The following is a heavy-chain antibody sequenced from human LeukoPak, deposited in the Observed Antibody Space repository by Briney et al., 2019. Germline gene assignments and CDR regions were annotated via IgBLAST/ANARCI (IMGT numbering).Heavy chain of an antibody. Sequence: GGSLRLSCAASGFTFSGSAMHWVRQASGKGLEWVGRIRSKANSYATAYAAPVKGRFTISRDDSKNTAYLQMNSLKTEDTAVYYCTRRPGTTGTAFDIWGQGTMVTVSS. J-gene: IGHJ3*02. CDR3: TRRPGTTGTAFDI. CDR2: IRSKANSYAT. D-gene: IGHD1-1*01. V-gene: IGHV3-73*01. CDR1: GFTFSGSA.